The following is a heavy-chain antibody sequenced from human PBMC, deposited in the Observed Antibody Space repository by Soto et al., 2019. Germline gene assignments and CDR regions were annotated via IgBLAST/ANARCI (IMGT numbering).Heavy chain of an antibody. V-gene: IGHV3-74*01. D-gene: IGHD3-3*01. Sequence: EVQMVESGGGLVQPGGSLRLSCAASGFIFNNYWMHWVRQVPGKGLMWVSRIQSDGSSIDYADSVKGRFTISRDNAKNTVYLQMNRLRVEDTAVYDCARSGGIDHWGQGTLVTVSS. J-gene: IGHJ4*02. CDR1: GFIFNNYW. CDR2: IQSDGSSI. CDR3: ARSGGIDH.